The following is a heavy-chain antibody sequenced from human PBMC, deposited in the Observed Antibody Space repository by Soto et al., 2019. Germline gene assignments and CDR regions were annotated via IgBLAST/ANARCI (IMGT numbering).Heavy chain of an antibody. CDR2: IVVGSGNT. J-gene: IGHJ4*02. D-gene: IGHD3-9*01. Sequence: GASGKVSCKASGFTFTSSAVQWGRQARGQRLEWIGWIVVGSGNTNYAQKFRERVTITRDMSTSTAYMELSSLRSEDTAVYYCAAELRYFDWFGGYPSHWGQGTLVTVSS. CDR1: GFTFTSSA. CDR3: AAELRYFDWFGGYPSH. V-gene: IGHV1-58*01.